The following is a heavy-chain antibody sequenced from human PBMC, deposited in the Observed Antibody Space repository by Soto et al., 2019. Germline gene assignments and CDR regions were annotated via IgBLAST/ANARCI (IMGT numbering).Heavy chain of an antibody. CDR2: ISGSGKDA. CDR1: GFTFSTYA. CDR3: ARGSFVYQRGKGY. J-gene: IGHJ4*02. V-gene: IGHV3-23*01. D-gene: IGHD6-25*01. Sequence: GGSLRLSCSASGFTFSTYAMNWVRQAPGKGLEWVSAISGSGKDASYADSVKGRFTLSRDNSRNTLYLQMNSLRAEDTAVYYCARGSFVYQRGKGYWGQGT.